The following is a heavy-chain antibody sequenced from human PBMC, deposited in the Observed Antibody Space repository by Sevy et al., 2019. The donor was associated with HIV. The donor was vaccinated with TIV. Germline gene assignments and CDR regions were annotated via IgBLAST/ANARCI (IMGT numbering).Heavy chain of an antibody. CDR1: GDSISNYY. CDR3: ARANFCSSTSCYDY. V-gene: IGHV4-4*07. J-gene: IGHJ4*02. D-gene: IGHD2-2*01. CDR2: IYSGGNT. Sequence: SETLSLTCTVSGDSISNYYWSWFRQPAGKGLEWIGRIYSGGNTNYNPSLKSRVTMSVDASKNQFFLNLSSVTAADTAVYYCARANFCSSTSCYDYWGQGSLVTVSS.